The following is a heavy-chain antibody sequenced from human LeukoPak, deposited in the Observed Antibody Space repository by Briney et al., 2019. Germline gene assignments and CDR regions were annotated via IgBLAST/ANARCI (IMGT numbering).Heavy chain of an antibody. CDR3: ARVREVPYYYDSSGYYQNDAFDI. J-gene: IGHJ3*02. V-gene: IGHV4-59*01. Sequence: SETLSLTCTVSGGSISSYYWSWIRRPPGKGLEWIGYIYYSGSTNYNPSLKSRVTISVDTSKNQFSLKLSSVTAADTAVYYCARVREVPYYYDSSGYYQNDAFDIWGQGTMVTVSS. CDR1: GGSISSYY. D-gene: IGHD3-22*01. CDR2: IYYSGST.